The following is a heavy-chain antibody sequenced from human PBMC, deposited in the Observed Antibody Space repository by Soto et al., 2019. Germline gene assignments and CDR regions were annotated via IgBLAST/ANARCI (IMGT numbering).Heavy chain of an antibody. CDR1: GFPYTRYD. Sequence: PGGSLTLSCAASGFPYTRYDMPSVRQATGKGLEWVSAIGTAGDTYYPGSVKGRFTISRENAKNSLYLQMNSLRAEDTAVYYCGRETLDYGDYYFDYWGQGTLVTVSS. CDR2: IGTAGDT. J-gene: IGHJ4*02. CDR3: GRETLDYGDYYFDY. V-gene: IGHV3-13*01. D-gene: IGHD4-17*01.